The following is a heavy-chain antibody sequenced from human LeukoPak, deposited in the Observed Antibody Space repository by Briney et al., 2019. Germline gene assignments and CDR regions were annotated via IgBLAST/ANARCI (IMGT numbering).Heavy chain of an antibody. CDR3: ARGRGLGVVSPYFDY. J-gene: IGHJ4*02. Sequence: GGSLRLSCVVSGSSVSNNYIIWVRQAPGNGLERVSVIYGDGRTSHSASVRGRFTISRDNSKNIVSLQMNNLRAEDTAVYYCARGRGLGVVSPYFDYWGEGTLVTVSS. CDR1: GSSVSNNY. D-gene: IGHD3-3*01. CDR2: IYGDGRT. V-gene: IGHV3-53*01.